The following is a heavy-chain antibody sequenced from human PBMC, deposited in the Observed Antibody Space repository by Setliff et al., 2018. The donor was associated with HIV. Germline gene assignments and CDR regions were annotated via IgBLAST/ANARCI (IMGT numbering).Heavy chain of an antibody. CDR1: GFNFNDYT. J-gene: IGHJ4*02. V-gene: IGHV3-43D*03. Sequence: GGSLRLSCAASGFNFNDYTMHWVRQTPGKTLEWVSLISWDSGRTDYAVSVRGRFTISRDNSKNSLYLQMQSLRPEDTALYYCAKGAMNHDFLTGYSPFDSWGQGTQVTVSS. CDR2: ISWDSGRT. D-gene: IGHD3-9*01. CDR3: AKGAMNHDFLTGYSPFDS.